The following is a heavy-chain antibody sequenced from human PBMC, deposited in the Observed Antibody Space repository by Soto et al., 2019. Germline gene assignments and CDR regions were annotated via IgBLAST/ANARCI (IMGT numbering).Heavy chain of an antibody. D-gene: IGHD6-19*01. J-gene: IGHJ5*01. Sequence: SVKVSCKASGGTFSSYTISWVRQAPGQGLEWMGRIIPILGIANYAQKFQGRVTITADKSTSTAYMELSSLRSEDTAVYYCARVRDYSSGWFDYWGQGALVTVS. V-gene: IGHV1-69*02. CDR1: GGTFSSYT. CDR3: ARVRDYSSGWFDY. CDR2: IIPILGIA.